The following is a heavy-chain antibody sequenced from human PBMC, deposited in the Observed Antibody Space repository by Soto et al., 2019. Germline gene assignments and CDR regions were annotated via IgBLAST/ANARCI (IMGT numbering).Heavy chain of an antibody. V-gene: IGHV3-23*01. J-gene: IGHJ4*02. Sequence: EVQLLESGGGLVQPGGSLRLSCAASGFTFNNYAMTWVRQAPGKGLEWDSALSGGGDTTSYADSVKGRVTVSRDGSKNTLYLQMGSLRADDTALYYCAKGRGGSGSLTPRVDCWGQGTLVTVSS. CDR2: LSGGGDTT. D-gene: IGHD3-10*01. CDR1: GFTFNNYA. CDR3: AKGRGGSGSLTPRVDC.